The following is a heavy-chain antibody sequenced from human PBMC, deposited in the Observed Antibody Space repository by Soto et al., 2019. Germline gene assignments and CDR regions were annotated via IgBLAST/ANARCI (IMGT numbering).Heavy chain of an antibody. V-gene: IGHV3-23*01. J-gene: IGHJ3*01. CDR3: AKEAGYSSGWFIIPGGDAFDL. Sequence: EVQLLESGGGLVQPGGSLRLSCAASGFTFSSYAMSWVRQAPGKGLEWVSAISGSGGSTYYADSVKGRFTISRDNSKNTLDLQMNSLRAEDTAVYYCAKEAGYSSGWFIIPGGDAFDLWGQGTMVTVSS. CDR1: GFTFSSYA. CDR2: ISGSGGST. D-gene: IGHD6-19*01.